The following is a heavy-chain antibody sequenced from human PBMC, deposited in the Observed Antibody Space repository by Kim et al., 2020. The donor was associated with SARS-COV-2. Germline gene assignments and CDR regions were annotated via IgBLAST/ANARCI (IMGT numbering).Heavy chain of an antibody. CDR2: ISGSGGST. Sequence: GGSLRLSCAASGFTFSSYAMSWVRQAPGKGLEWVSAISGSGGSTYYADSVKGRFTISRDNSKNTLYLQMNSLRAEDTAVYYCAKDLGPWWELRRDNWFDPWGQGTLVTVSS. CDR1: GFTFSSYA. D-gene: IGHD1-26*01. V-gene: IGHV3-23*01. CDR3: AKDLGPWWELRRDNWFDP. J-gene: IGHJ5*02.